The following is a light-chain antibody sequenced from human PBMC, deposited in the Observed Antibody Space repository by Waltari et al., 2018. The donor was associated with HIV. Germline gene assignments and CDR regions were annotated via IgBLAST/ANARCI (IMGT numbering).Light chain of an antibody. CDR3: CAFAGDGILYV. CDR2: EIK. CDR1: SLDVGLYPL. J-gene: IGLJ6*01. Sequence: QSALSQPASVSGSPGQSVTVSCSGTSLDVGLYPLIFLYQHHPGTGPIHLVHEIKTRPPWVCDRLSWSGSCNPAFHTNSELQHDDEASYFCCAFAGDGILYVCGGGTTDTVL. V-gene: IGLV2-23*02.